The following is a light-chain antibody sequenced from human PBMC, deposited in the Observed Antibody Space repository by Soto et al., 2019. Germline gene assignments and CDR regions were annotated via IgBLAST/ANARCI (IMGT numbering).Light chain of an antibody. Sequence: QSALTQPPSASGSPGQSVTISCTGTLSDVGGQNLVSWYRQDPGKAPKLIIYDVNQRPSGVPDRFSGSKSGSTASLTASGLQADDEADYYCSSYTGGNPSYVFGTGTKLTVL. CDR3: SSYTGGNPSYV. J-gene: IGLJ1*01. CDR1: LSDVGGQNL. V-gene: IGLV2-8*01. CDR2: DVN.